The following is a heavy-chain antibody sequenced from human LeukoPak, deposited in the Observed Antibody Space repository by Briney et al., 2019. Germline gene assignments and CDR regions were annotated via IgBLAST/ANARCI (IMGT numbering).Heavy chain of an antibody. CDR2: IYPDDSDT. CDR1: GYSFTNSW. J-gene: IGHJ4*02. D-gene: IGHD7-27*01. V-gene: IGHV5-51*01. CDR3: ASGDDVAFDY. Sequence: GESLKISCKVSGYSFTNSWIGRVRQMPGKGLEWMGIIYPDDSDTRYSPSFQGQITISADKSISTAYLQWSSLKASDTAMYYCASGDDVAFDYWGQGTLVTVSS.